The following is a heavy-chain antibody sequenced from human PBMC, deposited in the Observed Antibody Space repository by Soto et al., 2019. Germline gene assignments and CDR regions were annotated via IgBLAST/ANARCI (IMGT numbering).Heavy chain of an antibody. V-gene: IGHV4-34*01. CDR1: GGSFSGYY. J-gene: IGHJ4*02. D-gene: IGHD3-10*01. CDR2: INHSGST. CDR3: ARGPVYYGSGSYFYYFDY. Sequence: SETLSLTCAVYGGSFSGYYWSWIRQPPGKGLEWIGEINHSGSTNYNPSLKSRVTISVDTSKNQFSLKLSSVTAADTAVYYCARGPVYYGSGSYFYYFDYWGQGTLVTVSS.